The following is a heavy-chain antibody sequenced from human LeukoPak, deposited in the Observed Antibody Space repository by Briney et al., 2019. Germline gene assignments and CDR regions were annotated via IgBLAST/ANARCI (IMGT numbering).Heavy chain of an antibody. D-gene: IGHD3-3*01. CDR1: GGSFSGYY. CDR2: INHSGST. V-gene: IGHV4-34*01. Sequence: SETLSLTCAVYGGSFSGYYWSWIRQPPGKGLEWIGEINHSGSTNYNPSLKSRVTISVDTSKNQFSLKLSSVTAADTAVYYCARGHTATYYDFWSGRDYYYYMDVWGKGTTVTVSS. CDR3: ARGHTATYYDFWSGRDYYYYMDV. J-gene: IGHJ6*03.